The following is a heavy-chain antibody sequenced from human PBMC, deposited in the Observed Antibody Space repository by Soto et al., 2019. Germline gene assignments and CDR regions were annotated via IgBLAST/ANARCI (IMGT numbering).Heavy chain of an antibody. V-gene: IGHV3-30*18. D-gene: IGHD2-15*01. J-gene: IGHJ5*02. CDR1: GFTFSSYG. Sequence: PGGSLRLSCAASGFTFSSYGMHWVRQAPGKGLEWVAVISYDGSNKYYADSVKGRFTISRDNSKNTLYLQMNSLRAEDTAVYYCAKDQGLIDNWFDPWGQGTQVTVSS. CDR3: AKDQGLIDNWFDP. CDR2: ISYDGSNK.